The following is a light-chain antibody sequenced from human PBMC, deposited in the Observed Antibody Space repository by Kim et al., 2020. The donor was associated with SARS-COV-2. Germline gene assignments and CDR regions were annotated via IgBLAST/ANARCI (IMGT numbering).Light chain of an antibody. CDR1: SSNVGDSNS. V-gene: IGLV2-11*01. CDR3: CSYAGTYTPYV. CDR2: DVT. Sequence: QSALTQPRSVSGSPGQSVTISCSGISSNVGDSNSVSWYQQHPGKAPKLMIYDVTKRTSGVPDRFSGSKSANAASLTISGLQAEDEADYYCCSYAGTYTPYVFGTGTKVTVL. J-gene: IGLJ1*01.